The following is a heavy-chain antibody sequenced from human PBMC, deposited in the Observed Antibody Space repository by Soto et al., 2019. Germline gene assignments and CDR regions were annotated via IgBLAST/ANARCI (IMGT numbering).Heavy chain of an antibody. D-gene: IGHD2-15*01. V-gene: IGHV3-74*01. J-gene: IGHJ4*02. Sequence: EVQLVESGGGLVQPGESLRLSCAASGFTFSSYWMHWVHQAPGKGLVWVSRINSDGSSTSYAGSVKGRFTISRDNAKNTLYLQMMSMRAEDTAVCYCVRTSLVVAAATREAYWGQGTLVTVSS. CDR3: VRTSLVVAAATREAY. CDR1: GFTFSSYW. CDR2: INSDGSST.